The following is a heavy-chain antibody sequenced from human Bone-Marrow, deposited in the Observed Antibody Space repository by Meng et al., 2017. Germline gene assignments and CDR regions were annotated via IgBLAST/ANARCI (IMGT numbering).Heavy chain of an antibody. J-gene: IGHJ5*02. Sequence: QVQLQESGPGLVKPSQTLSLTCTVSGGSISSGDYYWTWIRQPPGKGLEWIGYIYYSGSTYYNPSLNSRLTISVDTSKNQFSLKLSSVTAADTAVYYCARDLNAGGILVSWGQGTLVTVS. CDR2: IYYSGST. D-gene: IGHD3-16*01. CDR1: GGSISSGDYY. CDR3: ARDLNAGGILVS. V-gene: IGHV4-30-4*01.